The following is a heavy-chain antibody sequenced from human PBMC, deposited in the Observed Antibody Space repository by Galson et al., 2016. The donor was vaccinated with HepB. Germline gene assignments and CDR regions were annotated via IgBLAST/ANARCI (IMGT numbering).Heavy chain of an antibody. CDR2: ISRDSGTT. CDR1: GFNSNSYA. Sequence: SLRLSCAGSGFNSNSYAMHRVRQGPGKGLEWVSSISRDSGTTGYGDSVKGRFTISRDNAKNSLFLQMDSQRPEEPAPYYCSMSHPRFSNAFEMRGQGTLVIVSS. V-gene: IGHV3-9*02. CDR3: SMSHPRFSNAFEM. J-gene: IGHJ3*02.